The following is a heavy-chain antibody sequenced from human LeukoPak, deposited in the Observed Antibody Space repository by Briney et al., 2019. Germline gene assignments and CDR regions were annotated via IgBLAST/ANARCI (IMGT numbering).Heavy chain of an antibody. CDR3: ARGADIVVVPAEVGMDV. V-gene: IGHV4-34*01. Sequence: SETLSLTCAVYGGSFSGYYWSWIRQPPGKGLEWIGEINHSGSTNYNPSLKSRVTISVDTSKNQFSLKLSSVTAADTAVYYCARGADIVVVPAEVGMDVWGQGTTVTVPS. CDR1: GGSFSGYY. D-gene: IGHD2-2*01. J-gene: IGHJ6*02. CDR2: INHSGST.